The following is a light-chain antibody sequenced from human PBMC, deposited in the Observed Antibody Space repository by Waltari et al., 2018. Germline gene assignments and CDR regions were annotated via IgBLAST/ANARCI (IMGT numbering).Light chain of an antibody. V-gene: IGKV3-20*01. CDR3: QQYSTSPFT. CDR2: VAS. Sequence: EIVLTQSPGTLSLSQGERATLSCRASQSVSSNLAWYQQKPGQAPRLLIYVASSSATGIPDRFSGSGSGTDFTLTISRLEPEDFAVYYCQQYSTSPFTFGQGTKLEIK. CDR1: QSVSSN. J-gene: IGKJ2*01.